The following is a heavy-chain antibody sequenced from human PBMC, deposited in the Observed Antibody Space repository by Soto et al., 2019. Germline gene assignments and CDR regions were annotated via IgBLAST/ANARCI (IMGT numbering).Heavy chain of an antibody. CDR1: GGSVSSGSYY. V-gene: IGHV4-61*01. CDR3: ARGVPYSYGYVSWFDP. J-gene: IGHJ5*02. CDR2: IYYSGST. Sequence: SETLSLTCTVSGGSVSSGSYYWSWIRQPPGKGLEWIGYIYYSGSTNYNPSLKSRVTISVDASKNQFSLKLSSVTAADTAVYYCARGVPYSYGYVSWFDPWGQGTLVTVSS. D-gene: IGHD5-18*01.